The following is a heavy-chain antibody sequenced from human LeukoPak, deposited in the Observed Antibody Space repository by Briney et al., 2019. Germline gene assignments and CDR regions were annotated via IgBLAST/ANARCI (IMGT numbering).Heavy chain of an antibody. CDR3: ARVLGHCSGGSCYPNKNWFDP. CDR1: GYTFTSYG. Sequence: ASVKVSCKASGYTFTSYGISWVRQAPGQGLEWMGWISAYNGNTNYAQKLQGRVTMTTDTSTSTAYMELRSLRSDDTAVYYCARVLGHCSGGSCYPNKNWFDPWGQGTLVTVSS. D-gene: IGHD2-15*01. V-gene: IGHV1-18*01. CDR2: ISAYNGNT. J-gene: IGHJ5*02.